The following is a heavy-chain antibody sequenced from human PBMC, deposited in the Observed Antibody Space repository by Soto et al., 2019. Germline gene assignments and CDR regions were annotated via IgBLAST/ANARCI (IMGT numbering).Heavy chain of an antibody. CDR1: GYTFTGYY. J-gene: IGHJ6*02. D-gene: IGHD6-6*01. CDR3: ARKYNIAALDYYGMDV. CDR2: INPNSGGT. V-gene: IGHV1-2*02. Sequence: ASVKVSCKASGYTFTGYYMHWVRQAPGQGLEWMGWINPNSGGTNYAQKFQGRVTMTRDTSISTAYMELSRLRSDDTAVYYCARKYNIAALDYYGMDVCGQGTTLTV.